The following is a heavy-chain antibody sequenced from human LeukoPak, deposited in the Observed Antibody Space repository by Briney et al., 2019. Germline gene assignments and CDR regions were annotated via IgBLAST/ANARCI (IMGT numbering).Heavy chain of an antibody. D-gene: IGHD2-15*01. CDR1: GGTFSSYA. V-gene: IGHV1-69*04. J-gene: IGHJ6*02. Sequence: SVEVSCKASGGTFSSYAISWVRQAPGQGLEWMGRIIPIFGIANYAQKFQGRVTITADKSTSTAYMELSSLRSEDTAVYYCARIDYYYGMDVWGQGTTVTVSS. CDR3: ARIDYYYGMDV. CDR2: IIPIFGIA.